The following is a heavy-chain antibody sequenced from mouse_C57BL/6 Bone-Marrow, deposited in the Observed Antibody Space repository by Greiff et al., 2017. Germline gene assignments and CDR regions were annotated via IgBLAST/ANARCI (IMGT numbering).Heavy chain of an antibody. D-gene: IGHD2-1*01. Sequence: EVKLLESGGGLVKPGGSLKLSCAASGFTFSSYTLSWVRQTPEKRLEWVATISGGGGNTYYPASVKGRFTLSRDNAMNTLYLQMSGLRSVDTALFYCASVYYGKSAWFAYWGQGTLVTVSA. CDR3: ASVYYGKSAWFAY. J-gene: IGHJ3*01. CDR2: ISGGGGNT. V-gene: IGHV5-9*01. CDR1: GFTFSSYT.